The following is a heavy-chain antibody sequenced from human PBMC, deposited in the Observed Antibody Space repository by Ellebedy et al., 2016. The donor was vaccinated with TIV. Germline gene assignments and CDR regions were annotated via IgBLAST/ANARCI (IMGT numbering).Heavy chain of an antibody. CDR1: GGSISGYY. J-gene: IGHJ6*02. D-gene: IGHD2-15*01. Sequence: SETLSLTCTVSGGSISGYYWNWIRQPPGKGLEWIGYMYYSGSPNYNPSLKGRVTISVDTSKNQFSLKLSSVTAADTAVYYCARLCSVGSCDHHGMDVWGQGTTVTVSS. V-gene: IGHV4-59*01. CDR3: ARLCSVGSCDHHGMDV. CDR2: MYYSGSP.